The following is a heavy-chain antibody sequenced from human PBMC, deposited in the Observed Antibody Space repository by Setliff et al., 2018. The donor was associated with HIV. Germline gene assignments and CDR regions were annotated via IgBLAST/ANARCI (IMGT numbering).Heavy chain of an antibody. CDR3: AREGMAVFLEDLAYYLYNGMDV. Sequence: GASVKVSCKASGYSFDNYGVTWVRQAPGQGPEWVGWISPYTGKTEYAQNVQGRVTLTTDTSTRTAYMELRSLRSDDTAVYYCAREGMAVFLEDLAYYLYNGMDVWGQGTTVTVSS. J-gene: IGHJ6*02. D-gene: IGHD6-19*01. V-gene: IGHV1-18*01. CDR2: ISPYTGKT. CDR1: GYSFDNYG.